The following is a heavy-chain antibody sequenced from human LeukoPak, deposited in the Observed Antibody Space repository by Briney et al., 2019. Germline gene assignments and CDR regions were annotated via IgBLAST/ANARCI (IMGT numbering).Heavy chain of an antibody. V-gene: IGHV3-21*01. CDR1: GFTFSSYS. D-gene: IGHD3-9*01. CDR3: ARGAVYYDILTGYDFDY. CDR2: ISSSSSYI. Sequence: GGSLRLSCAASGFTFSSYSMNWVRQAPGKGLEWVSSISSSSSYIYYADSVKGRFTISRDNAKNSLYLQMNSLRAEDTAVYYCARGAVYYDILTGYDFDYWGQGPLVTVSS. J-gene: IGHJ4*02.